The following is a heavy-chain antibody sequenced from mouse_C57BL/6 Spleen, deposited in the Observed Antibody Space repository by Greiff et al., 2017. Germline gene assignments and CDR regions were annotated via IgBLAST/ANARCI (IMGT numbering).Heavy chain of an antibody. J-gene: IGHJ4*01. Sequence: EVQRVESGGGLVKPGGSLKLSCAASGFTFSDYGMPWVRQAPEKGLEWVAYISSGSSTIYYADTVKGRFTSSRDNAKNNLFRQMTSLRAEDTAMDYCARTLQRGAMDYWGQGTSVTVSS. CDR2: ISSGSSTI. V-gene: IGHV5-17*01. D-gene: IGHD2-10*01. CDR3: ARTLQRGAMDY. CDR1: GFTFSDYG.